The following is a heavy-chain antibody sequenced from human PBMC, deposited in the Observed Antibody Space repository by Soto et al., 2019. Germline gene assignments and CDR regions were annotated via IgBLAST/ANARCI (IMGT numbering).Heavy chain of an antibody. CDR1: GFTFSSYS. Sequence: VGSMILSCAASGFTFSSYSMNWVRQDPGKGLEWVSSISSSSSYIYYADSVKGRFTISRDNAKNSLYLQMNSLRAEDTAVYYCARDLSTVTQYYFDYWGQGTLVTAPQ. J-gene: IGHJ4*02. V-gene: IGHV3-21*01. CDR3: ARDLSTVTQYYFDY. D-gene: IGHD4-17*01. CDR2: ISSSSSYI.